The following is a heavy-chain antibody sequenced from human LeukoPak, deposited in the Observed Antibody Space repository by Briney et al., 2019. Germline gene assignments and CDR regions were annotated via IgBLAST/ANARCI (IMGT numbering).Heavy chain of an antibody. CDR1: GYTFTSYA. Sequence: ASVKVSSKASGYTFTSYAMHSVRQAPGQRLEWMGGINAGNGKTKYSQKFQGTVTITRDTSASTAYMELSSLRAEDTAVYYCARSRYLSPTDYWGQGTLVTVSS. CDR2: INAGNGKT. J-gene: IGHJ4*02. D-gene: IGHD3-9*01. V-gene: IGHV1-3*01. CDR3: ARSRYLSPTDY.